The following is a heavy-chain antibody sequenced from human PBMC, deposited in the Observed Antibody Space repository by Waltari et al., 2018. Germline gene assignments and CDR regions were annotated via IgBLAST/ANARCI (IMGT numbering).Heavy chain of an antibody. CDR2: IYYSGST. CDR3: ARGIFGYYMDV. D-gene: IGHD3-3*01. Sequence: QVQLQESGPGLVKPSETLSLTCTVSGGSISSYYWSWIRQPPGKGLEWIGYIYYSGSTNYNPSLKSRVTISVDTSKNQFSLKLSSVTAADTAVYYCARGIFGYYMDVWGKGTTVTVSS. V-gene: IGHV4-59*01. J-gene: IGHJ6*03. CDR1: GGSISSYY.